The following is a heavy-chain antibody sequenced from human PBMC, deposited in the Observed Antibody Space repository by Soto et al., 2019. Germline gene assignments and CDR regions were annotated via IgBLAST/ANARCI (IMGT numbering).Heavy chain of an antibody. J-gene: IGHJ4*02. V-gene: IGHV1-46*03. D-gene: IGHD3-3*01. CDR3: AREERIMDWLLDW. CDR1: GYSFSSYY. CDR2: INPSGDDT. Sequence: QVQLMQSGAEMKKPGASVNVSCKSSGYSFSSYYIHWVRQAPGQGLEWMGVINPSGDDTSYSQKLQGRVTMNRDTSTSTVYMELSRLTSAETAVYYRAREERIMDWLLDWWGQGKLVNVSS.